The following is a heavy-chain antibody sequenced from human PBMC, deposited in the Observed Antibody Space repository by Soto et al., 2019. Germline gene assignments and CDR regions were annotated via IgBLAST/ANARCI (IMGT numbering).Heavy chain of an antibody. Sequence: VRLLESGGGLVLPGGSLRLSCAASGFTFSSYGMHWVRQAPGKGLEWVAVISYDGSNKYYADSVKGRFTISRDNSKNTLYLQMNSLRAEDTAVYYCATTARIWGQGTMVTVSS. D-gene: IGHD4-4*01. CDR3: ATTARI. CDR1: GFTFSSYG. J-gene: IGHJ3*02. V-gene: IGHV3-30*03. CDR2: ISYDGSNK.